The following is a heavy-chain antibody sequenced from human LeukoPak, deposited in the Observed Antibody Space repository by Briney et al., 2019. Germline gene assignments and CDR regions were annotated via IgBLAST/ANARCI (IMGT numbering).Heavy chain of an antibody. CDR3: AKMEGQRLYDYCMDV. CDR2: MSGSGYYT. V-gene: IGHV3-23*01. Sequence: QPGGSLRLSCAASGFAFSNFAMSWVRQAPGKGLEWVSAMSGSGYYTYYVESVKGRFTISRDNSKNTPYLHMNSLRADDTAVYYCAKMEGQRLYDYCMDVWGRETTVTVSS. CDR1: GFAFSNFA. J-gene: IGHJ6*03. D-gene: IGHD3-3*01.